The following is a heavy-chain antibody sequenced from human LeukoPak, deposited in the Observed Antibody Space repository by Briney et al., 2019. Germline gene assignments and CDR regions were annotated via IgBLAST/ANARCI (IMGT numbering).Heavy chain of an antibody. J-gene: IGHJ6*02. CDR3: AREGIVLIGQYGMDV. Sequence: GASVKVSCKASGYTFTSYGISWVRQAPGQGLECMGWISAYNGNTNYAQKLQGRVTMTTDTSTSTAYMELRSLRSDDTAVYYCAREGIVLIGQYGMDVWGQGTTVTVSS. CDR2: ISAYNGNT. D-gene: IGHD2-8*01. CDR1: GYTFTSYG. V-gene: IGHV1-18*01.